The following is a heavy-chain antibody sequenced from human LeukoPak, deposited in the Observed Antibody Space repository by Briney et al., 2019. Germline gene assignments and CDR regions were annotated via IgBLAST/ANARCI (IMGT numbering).Heavy chain of an antibody. V-gene: IGHV4-59*01. CDR1: GDSISTYY. Sequence: PSETLSLTCSVSGDSISTYYWSWIRQPPGKGLEWIGFISYSGRTKYNPSLKSRVTISIDTSKNQFSLKLTSVTAADTAVYYCARDFGGDFDAFDIWGQGSMVTVSS. J-gene: IGHJ3*02. CDR2: ISYSGRT. CDR3: ARDFGGDFDAFDI. D-gene: IGHD2-21*02.